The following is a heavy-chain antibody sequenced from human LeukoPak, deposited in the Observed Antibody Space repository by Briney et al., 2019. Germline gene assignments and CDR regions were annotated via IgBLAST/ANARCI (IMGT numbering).Heavy chain of an antibody. V-gene: IGHV1-58*02. CDR3: ATHSSRWYDHDAFDI. CDR1: GFSFTGSV. Sequence: SVKVSCKASGFSFTGSVIQWVRQARGQRLEWIGWIAVGSGNTNYAQKFQERVTITRDRSTSTAYMELSSLRSEDTALYYCATHSSRWYDHDAFDIWGQGTMVTVSS. CDR2: IAVGSGNT. D-gene: IGHD6-19*01. J-gene: IGHJ3*02.